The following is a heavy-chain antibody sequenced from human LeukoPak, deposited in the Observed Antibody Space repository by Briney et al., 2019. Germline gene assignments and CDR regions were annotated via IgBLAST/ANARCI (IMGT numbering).Heavy chain of an antibody. CDR1: GGSISSGSYY. CDR3: ARGRWATVAYNWFDP. Sequence: SETLSLTCTVSGGSISSGSYYWSWIRQPAGKGLEWIGRIYTSGSTNYNPSLKSRVTISVDTSKNQFSLKLSSVTAADTAVYYCARGRWATVAYNWFDPWGQGTLVTVSS. D-gene: IGHD4-11*01. J-gene: IGHJ5*02. V-gene: IGHV4-61*02. CDR2: IYTSGST.